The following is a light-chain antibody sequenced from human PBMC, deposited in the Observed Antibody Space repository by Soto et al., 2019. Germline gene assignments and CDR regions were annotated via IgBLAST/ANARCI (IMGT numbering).Light chain of an antibody. CDR3: QQYGSAPWT. CDR1: QSVGSSH. Sequence: EIVLTQSPGTLSLSPGERATLSCRASQSVGSSHLAWYQQKPGQAPRLLIYGASSRATGIPARFSGSGSGKDFTLTISRLEPEDFAVYYCQQYGSAPWTFGQGTKVEIK. V-gene: IGKV3-20*01. CDR2: GAS. J-gene: IGKJ1*01.